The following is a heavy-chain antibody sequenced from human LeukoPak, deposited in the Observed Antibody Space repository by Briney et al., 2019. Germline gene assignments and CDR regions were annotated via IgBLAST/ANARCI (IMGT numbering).Heavy chain of an antibody. D-gene: IGHD5-12*01. J-gene: IGHJ3*02. CDR3: ARRGYSGYDDDAFDI. CDR2: IKQDGSEK. V-gene: IGHV3-7*01. Sequence: PGGSLRLSCAASAFTFSSYWMSWVRQAPGKGLEWVANIKQDGSEKYYVDSVKGRFTISRDNAKNSLYLQMNSLRAEDTAVYYCARRGYSGYDDDAFDIWGQGTMVTVSS. CDR1: AFTFSSYW.